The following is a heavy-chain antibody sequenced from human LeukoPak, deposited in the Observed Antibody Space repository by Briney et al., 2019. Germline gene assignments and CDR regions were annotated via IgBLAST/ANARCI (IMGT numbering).Heavy chain of an antibody. CDR3: ARGLFGITMIVVVPVWCDP. Sequence: ASVKVSCKASGGTFSSYTISWVRQATGQGLEWMGWMNPNSGNTGYAQKFQGRVTMTRNTSISTAYMELSSLRSEDTAVYYCARGLFGITMIVVVPVWCDPWGQGTLVTVSS. D-gene: IGHD3-22*01. J-gene: IGHJ5*02. V-gene: IGHV1-8*02. CDR2: MNPNSGNT. CDR1: GGTFSSYT.